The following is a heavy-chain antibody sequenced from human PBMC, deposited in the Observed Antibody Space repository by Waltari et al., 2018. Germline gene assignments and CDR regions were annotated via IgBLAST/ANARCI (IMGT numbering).Heavy chain of an antibody. CDR2: NNPSGST. D-gene: IGHD2-2*01. CDR3: VKRKYQLRAFDI. V-gene: IGHV4-34*01. Sequence: QVQLQQWGAGLLKPSETLSLTCAVYGGSFSGYYWSWVRHPPGKGLEWIGENNPSGSTNYHPSLKSRVIRSVDTSKNQFSLKLSSVTAADTAVYYCVKRKYQLRAFDIWGQGTMVTVSS. J-gene: IGHJ3*02. CDR1: GGSFSGYY.